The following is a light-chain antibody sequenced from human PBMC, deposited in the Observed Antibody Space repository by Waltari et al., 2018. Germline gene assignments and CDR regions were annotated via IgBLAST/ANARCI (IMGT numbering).Light chain of an antibody. J-gene: IGKJ1*01. CDR1: QDINKG. CDR2: RAS. CDR3: LQDKSYPWT. Sequence: AIQMTLSPSSLSASVGDRVTITCRASQDINKGLGWYQQKPGKAPKLLIYRASTLYTGVPSRFSGSGSGTDFALTISSLQPEDFATYYCLQDKSYPWTFGQGTTVDI. V-gene: IGKV1-6*01.